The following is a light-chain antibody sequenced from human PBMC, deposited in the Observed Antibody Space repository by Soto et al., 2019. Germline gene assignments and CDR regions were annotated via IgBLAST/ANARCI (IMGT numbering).Light chain of an antibody. CDR1: QRISSW. V-gene: IGKV1D-12*01. J-gene: IGKJ4*01. CDR2: AAS. Sequence: DIQMTQSPSSVSASVRDRVTITCRASQRISSWLAWYQQKPGKAPNLLIYAASTLQSGVPSRFSGSGSGTDFTLTISNLQPEDFATYYCQQANIFPLTFGGGTKVEIK. CDR3: QQANIFPLT.